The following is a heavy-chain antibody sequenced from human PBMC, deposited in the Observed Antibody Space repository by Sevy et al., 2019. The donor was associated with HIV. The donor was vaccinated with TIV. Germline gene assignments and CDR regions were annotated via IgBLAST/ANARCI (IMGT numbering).Heavy chain of an antibody. CDR2: IYPDHSHT. J-gene: IGHJ3*02. V-gene: IGHV5-51*01. CDR3: ARLGNNEEGAFDI. CDR1: GYSFTNYW. Sequence: GESLKISCKASGYSFTNYWIGWVRQMPGKGLEWMGNIYPDHSHTIYSPSFQGQVTISADKSLTTAYLQWSSLKASDTAIYYCARLGNNEEGAFDIWGQGTVVTVSS.